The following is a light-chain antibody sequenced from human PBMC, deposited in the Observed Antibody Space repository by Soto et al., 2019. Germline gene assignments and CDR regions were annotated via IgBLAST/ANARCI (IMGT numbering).Light chain of an antibody. J-gene: IGLJ2*01. CDR1: SSNIGGRY. V-gene: IGLV1-51*01. CDR3: GTWDSSLSAVV. Sequence: QSVLNQPPSASGTPGQRVTISCSGSSSNIGGRYVYWYQQLPGTAPKLLIYDNNKRPSGIPDRFSGSKSGTSATLGITGLQTGDEADYYCGTWDSSLSAVVFGGGTKLTVL. CDR2: DNN.